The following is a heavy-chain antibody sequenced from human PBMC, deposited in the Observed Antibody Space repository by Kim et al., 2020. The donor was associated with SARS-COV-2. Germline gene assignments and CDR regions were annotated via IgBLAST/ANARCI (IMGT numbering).Heavy chain of an antibody. Sequence: SVKVSCKASGGTFSSYAISWVRQAPGQGLEWMGGIIPIFGTANYAQKFQGRVTITADESTSTAYMELSSLRSEDTAVYYCARANDQAEPPFDYWGQGTLVTVSS. V-gene: IGHV1-69*13. D-gene: IGHD1-1*01. J-gene: IGHJ4*02. CDR3: ARANDQAEPPFDY. CDR2: IIPIFGTA. CDR1: GGTFSSYA.